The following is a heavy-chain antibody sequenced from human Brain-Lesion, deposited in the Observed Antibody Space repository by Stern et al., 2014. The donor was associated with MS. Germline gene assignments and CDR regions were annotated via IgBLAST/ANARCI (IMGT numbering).Heavy chain of an antibody. CDR2: IHPSGSA. V-gene: IGHV4-61*02. CDR1: GGSISSGSDY. CDR3: ASGYRIFDY. J-gene: IGHJ4*02. D-gene: IGHD5-18*01. Sequence: QLQLQESGPGLVKPSQTLSLTCTVSGGSISSGSDYWSWIRQPVGKGLEWIGRIHPSGSAFYTPSLKSRVTISKDTSMNQFSLGLNSATAADTAIYYCASGYRIFDYWGQGILVTVSS.